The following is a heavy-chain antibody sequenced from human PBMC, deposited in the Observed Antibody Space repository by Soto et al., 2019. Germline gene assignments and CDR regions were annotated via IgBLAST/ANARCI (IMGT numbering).Heavy chain of an antibody. CDR1: GGSFSGYY. V-gene: IGHV4-34*01. CDR3: ARGFGVVTYYYYGMDV. J-gene: IGHJ6*02. D-gene: IGHD3-3*01. Sequence: SETLSLTCAVYGGSFSGYYWSWIRQPPGKGLEWIGEINHSGSTNYNPSLKSRVTISVDTSKNQFSLKLSSVTAADTAVYYCARGFGVVTYYYYGMDVWGQGTTVTVSS. CDR2: INHSGST.